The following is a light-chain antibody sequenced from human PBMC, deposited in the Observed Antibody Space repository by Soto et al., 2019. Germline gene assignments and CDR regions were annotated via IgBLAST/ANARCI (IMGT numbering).Light chain of an antibody. Sequence: EIVMTQSPATLSVSPGARATLSCRASQSVSSNLAWYQQKPGQAPSLLIYGASTRATGTPARFSGSGSGTEFTLTISSLQSEDFAVYYCQQYIRWPLTFGGGTKVDIK. CDR2: GAS. J-gene: IGKJ4*01. V-gene: IGKV3-15*01. CDR3: QQYIRWPLT. CDR1: QSVSSN.